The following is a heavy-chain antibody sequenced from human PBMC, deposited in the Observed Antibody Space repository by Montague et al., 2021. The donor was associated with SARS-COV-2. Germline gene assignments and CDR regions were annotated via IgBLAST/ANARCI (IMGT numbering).Heavy chain of an antibody. CDR3: ARHYDHSSRVDS. J-gene: IGHJ4*02. V-gene: IGHV4-59*08. D-gene: IGHD3-16*01. CDR2: VYYRGNT. CDR1: GGSISSDY. Sequence: SETRSLTCTVSGGSISSDYWTWIRQPPGKGLEWIGFVYYRGNTYYNPSPRGRVTISVDTSSNHFSLTLSSVTAADTAIYYCARHYDHSSRVDSWGQGTLVTVSS.